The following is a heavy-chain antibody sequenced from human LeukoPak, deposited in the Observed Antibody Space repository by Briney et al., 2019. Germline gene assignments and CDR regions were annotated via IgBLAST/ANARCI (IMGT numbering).Heavy chain of an antibody. D-gene: IGHD4-17*01. J-gene: IGHJ5*02. CDR3: RGYGDFNRGSWFDP. CDR2: IFTDGST. Sequence: RTSETLSLTCTVSGGSISNYYWIRIRQPAGKGLEWIGRIFTDGSTNYNPSLKSRVTMSVDTSKNQISLRLSSATAADTAVYCARGYGDFNRGSWFDPWGQGTPVTVSS. V-gene: IGHV4-4*07. CDR1: GGSISNYY.